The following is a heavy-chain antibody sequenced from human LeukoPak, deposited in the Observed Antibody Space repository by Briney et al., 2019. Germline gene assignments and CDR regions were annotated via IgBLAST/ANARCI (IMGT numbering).Heavy chain of an antibody. V-gene: IGHV1-46*01. D-gene: IGHD3-10*01. Sequence: GASVKVSCKASGYTFTSYYMHWVRQAPGQGLEWMGIINPSGGSTSYAQKFQGRVTMTRDMSTSTVYMELSSLRSEDTAVYYCARVGGSGSYYNPDFDYWGQGTLVTVSS. CDR3: ARVGGSGSYYNPDFDY. CDR2: INPSGGST. J-gene: IGHJ4*02. CDR1: GYTFTSYY.